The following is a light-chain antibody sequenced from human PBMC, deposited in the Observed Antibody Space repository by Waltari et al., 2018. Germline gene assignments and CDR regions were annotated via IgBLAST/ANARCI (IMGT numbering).Light chain of an antibody. CDR2: DVT. Sequence: QSALTQPASVSGSPGQSITISCSGTSSDVGGYNYVSWYQQHPGKAPKVMIYDVTSRPSGVSERFSGSKSGNTAPRTISGLQAEDEAAYSCSSYTSSSTVVFGGGTKLTVL. J-gene: IGLJ3*02. V-gene: IGLV2-14*03. CDR3: SSYTSSSTVV. CDR1: SSDVGGYNY.